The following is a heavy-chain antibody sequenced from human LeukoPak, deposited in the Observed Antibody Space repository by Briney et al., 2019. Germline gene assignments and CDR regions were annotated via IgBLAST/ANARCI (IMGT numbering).Heavy chain of an antibody. CDR2: IYSGGST. J-gene: IGHJ4*02. Sequence: GGSLRLSCSASGFTVSSNYMSWIRQAPGKGLEWVSVIYSGGSTDYADSVKGRLTISRHNSKNTLYLQMNSLVTEDTAVYFCVTEVHGSFYYWGLGTLVTASS. CDR3: VTEVHGSFYY. CDR1: GFTVSSNY. D-gene: IGHD1-26*01. V-gene: IGHV3-53*01.